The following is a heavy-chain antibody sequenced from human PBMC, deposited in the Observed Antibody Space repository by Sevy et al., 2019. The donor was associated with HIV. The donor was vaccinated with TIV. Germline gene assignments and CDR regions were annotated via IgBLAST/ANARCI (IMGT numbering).Heavy chain of an antibody. Sequence: SETLSLTCTVSGGSISDYYWTWIRQPAGKGLEWLVRIYISGSTEYNPSLKSRVSMSLDTSKNTFSLKLTSMTAADTAVYYCARGPQSCNSVSCYSALSWGQGILVTVSS. CDR3: ARGPQSCNSVSCYSALS. CDR1: GGSISDYY. D-gene: IGHD2-15*01. V-gene: IGHV4-4*07. CDR2: IYISGST. J-gene: IGHJ4*02.